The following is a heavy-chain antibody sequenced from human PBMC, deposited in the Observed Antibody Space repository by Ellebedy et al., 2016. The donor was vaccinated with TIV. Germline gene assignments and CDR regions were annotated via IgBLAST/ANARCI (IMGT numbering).Heavy chain of an antibody. D-gene: IGHD6-19*01. J-gene: IGHJ4*02. CDR3: AKNQQWLLGVLDF. CDR1: GFTFSSCA. Sequence: GESLKISCAASGFTFSSCAMSWVRQAPGKGLEWVSVISCSGASTYYADSVKGRFTISRDNSKNTVFLQMNTLRPDDTAVYYCAKNQQWLLGVLDFWGQGTLVAVSS. V-gene: IGHV3-23*01. CDR2: ISCSGAST.